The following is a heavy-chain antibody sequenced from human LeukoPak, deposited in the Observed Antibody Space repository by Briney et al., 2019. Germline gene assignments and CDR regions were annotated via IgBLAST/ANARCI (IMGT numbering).Heavy chain of an antibody. CDR1: GFSFSRYW. CDR2: INEDGSTT. J-gene: IGHJ4*02. V-gene: IGHV3-74*03. CDR3: ARTGIAAAGTFDY. D-gene: IGHD6-13*01. Sequence: GGSLRLSCAAPGFSFSRYWMHWVRHSPGKGLVWVSRINEDGSTTTYADSVKGRFTISRDNAKNSLYLQMNSLRVEDTAVYYCARTGIAAAGTFDYWGQGTLVTVSS.